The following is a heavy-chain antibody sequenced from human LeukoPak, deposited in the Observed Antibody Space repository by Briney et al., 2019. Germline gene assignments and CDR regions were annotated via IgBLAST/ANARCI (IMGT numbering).Heavy chain of an antibody. J-gene: IGHJ6*03. CDR1: GYTFTGYY. D-gene: IGHD2-15*01. CDR2: INPNSGGT. Sequence: GASVKVSCKASGYTFTGYYMHWVRQPPGQGLEWMVWINPNSGGTNYAQKFQGRVTMTRDTSISTAYMELSRLRSDDTAVYYCARDSFYYYYYMDVWGKGTTVTVSS. V-gene: IGHV1-2*02. CDR3: ARDSFYYYYYMDV.